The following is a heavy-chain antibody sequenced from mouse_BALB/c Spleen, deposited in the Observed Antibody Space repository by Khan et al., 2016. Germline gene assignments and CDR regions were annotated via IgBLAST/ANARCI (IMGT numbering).Heavy chain of an antibody. V-gene: IGHV10-1*02. CDR1: GFTFNTYA. CDR3: VRGDGTHDY. D-gene: IGHD2-1*01. Sequence: EVQLVESGGGLVQPKGSLKLSCAASGFTFNTYAMNWVRQAPGKGLEWVARIRSKSNNYATYYADSVKDRFTISRDESQSMLYLQMNNLKTEDTARYYCVRGDGTHDYWGQGTTLTVSS. CDR2: IRSKSNNYAT. J-gene: IGHJ2*01.